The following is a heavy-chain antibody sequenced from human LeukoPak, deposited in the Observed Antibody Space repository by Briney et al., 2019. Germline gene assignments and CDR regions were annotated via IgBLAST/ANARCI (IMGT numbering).Heavy chain of an antibody. CDR3: ARASVENTFRIDDY. CDR2: INPYSGDT. J-gene: IGHJ4*02. Sequence: GASVTLSCKASGYTFTYYYMHWVRQAPGQGLEWMGWINPYSGDTNYAQKFQGRVTMTRDTSMTTAYMDLSRLKSDDTAVYYCARASVENTFRIDDYWGQGTLVTVSS. D-gene: IGHD2/OR15-2a*01. CDR1: GYTFTYYY. V-gene: IGHV1-2*02.